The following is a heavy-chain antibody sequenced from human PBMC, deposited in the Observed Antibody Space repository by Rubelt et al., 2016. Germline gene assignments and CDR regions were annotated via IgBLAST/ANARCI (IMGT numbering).Heavy chain of an antibody. J-gene: IGHJ4*02. D-gene: IGHD6-19*01. Sequence: EVQLVESGGGLVQPGGSLRLSCAASGFTFSSYSMNWVRQAPGKGLEWVSYISSSSSPIYYADSVKGRVTISRDNAKNSLYLQMNSLRAEDTAVYYCASHSSGWCDAVDYWGQGTLVIVSS. V-gene: IGHV3-48*04. CDR3: ASHSSGWCDAVDY. CDR1: GFTFSSYS. CDR2: ISSSSSPI.